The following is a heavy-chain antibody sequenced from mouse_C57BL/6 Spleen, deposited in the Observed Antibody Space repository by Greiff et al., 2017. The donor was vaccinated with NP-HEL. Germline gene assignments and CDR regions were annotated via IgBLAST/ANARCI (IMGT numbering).Heavy chain of an antibody. CDR3: ARHGGNCYAMDY. CDR2: FYPGSGSI. J-gene: IGHJ4*01. Sequence: QVQLQQSGAELVKPGASVKLSCKASGYTFTEYTIHWVKQRSGQGLEWIGWFYPGSGSIQYNEKFKDKATLTADNSSSAGYMRLSRWTSEDSADYFCARHGGNCYAMDYWGQGTSVTVSS. D-gene: IGHD2-1*01. CDR1: GYTFTEYT. V-gene: IGHV1-62-2*01.